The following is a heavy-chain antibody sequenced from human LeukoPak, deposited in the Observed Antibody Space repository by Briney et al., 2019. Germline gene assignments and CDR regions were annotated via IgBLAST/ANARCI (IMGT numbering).Heavy chain of an antibody. D-gene: IGHD2-15*01. Sequence: GGSLRLSCAASGFTFSSYSMNWVRQAPGKGLEWVSSISSSSSYIYYADSVKGRFTISRDNAKNSLYLQMNSLRAEDTAVYYCAKDVSNIVVVAATFDYWGQGTLVTVSS. V-gene: IGHV3-21*04. CDR1: GFTFSSYS. CDR3: AKDVSNIVVVAATFDY. CDR2: ISSSSSYI. J-gene: IGHJ4*02.